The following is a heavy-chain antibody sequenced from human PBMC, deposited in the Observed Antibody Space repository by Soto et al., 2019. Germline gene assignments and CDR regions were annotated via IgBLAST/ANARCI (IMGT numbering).Heavy chain of an antibody. CDR2: IKTDGSDT. Sequence: EVQLVESGGGLVQPGGSLRLSCAASGFTFSSYWMHWVRQSPGKGLVWVSRIKTDGSDTHYADSVRGRFIISRDNAKNTLYLQMNSLRDEDTAVYYCARPRTSDWAYDIWGQGTMVIVSS. J-gene: IGHJ3*02. D-gene: IGHD3-9*01. CDR3: ARPRTSDWAYDI. V-gene: IGHV3-74*01. CDR1: GFTFSSYW.